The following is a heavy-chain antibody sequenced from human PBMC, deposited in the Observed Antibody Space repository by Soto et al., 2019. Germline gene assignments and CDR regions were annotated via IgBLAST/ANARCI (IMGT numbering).Heavy chain of an antibody. V-gene: IGHV3-23*01. D-gene: IGHD2-15*01. CDR1: GFTFSGYA. CDR2: ISGGGDGT. CDR3: DRKVPGSVTTLSWGGSCHYAIDV. J-gene: IGHJ3*01. Sequence: EVQLLESGGGLVQPGGSLRLSCAASGFTFSGYAIIWVRQAPGKGLEWVSNISGGGDGTYYADSVKGRFTISRDNSRDTVYLDRSCLKAENTAVCDYDRKVPGSVTTLSWGGSCHYAIDVWGQGTMVTVSS.